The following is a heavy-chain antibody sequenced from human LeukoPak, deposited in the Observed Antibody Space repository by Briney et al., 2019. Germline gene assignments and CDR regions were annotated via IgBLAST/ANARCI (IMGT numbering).Heavy chain of an antibody. CDR1: SGSIGSFY. J-gene: IGHJ4*02. Sequence: SETLSLTCTISSGSIGSFYWSWIRQPPGKGLEWIGYINFSGSTKSNSALESRVTISMDTSKNQFSLKRTSVTAADTAVYYCTRGGSADPFEHWGQGTLVTVSS. V-gene: IGHV4-59*08. D-gene: IGHD1-26*01. CDR3: TRGGSADPFEH. CDR2: INFSGST.